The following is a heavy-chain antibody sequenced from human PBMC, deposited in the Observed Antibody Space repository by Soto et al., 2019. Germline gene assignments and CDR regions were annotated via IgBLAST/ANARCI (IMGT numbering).Heavy chain of an antibody. CDR3: AGSSGYDYGDY. J-gene: IGHJ4*02. CDR2: INHSGST. D-gene: IGHD5-12*01. CDR1: GGSFSGYY. V-gene: IGHV4-34*01. Sequence: SETLSLTCAVYGGSFSGYYWSWIRQPPGKGLEWIGEINHSGSTNYNPSLKSRVTISVDTSKNQFSLKLSSVTAADTAVYYCAGSSGYDYGDYWGQGTLVTVS.